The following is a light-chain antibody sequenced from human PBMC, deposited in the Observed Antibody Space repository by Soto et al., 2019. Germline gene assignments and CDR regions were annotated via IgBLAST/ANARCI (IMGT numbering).Light chain of an antibody. J-gene: IGKJ1*01. Sequence: DIVMTQSPDSLAVSLGERATINCKSSQSVLYSSNNKNYLAWFQQKPGQPPNLLIYWASTRESGVPDRFSGSGSGPDFTLTISSLQAVDVAVYYCQQYYTTPRTFGQGTKVEI. CDR2: WAS. CDR3: QQYYTTPRT. V-gene: IGKV4-1*01. CDR1: QSVLYSSNNKNY.